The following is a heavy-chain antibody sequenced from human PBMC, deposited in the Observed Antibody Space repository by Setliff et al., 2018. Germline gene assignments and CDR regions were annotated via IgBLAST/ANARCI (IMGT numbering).Heavy chain of an antibody. D-gene: IGHD2-15*01. V-gene: IGHV4-38-2*02. Sequence: PSETLSLTRAVSGYSISSGYYWGWIRQPPGKGLEWIGSIYHSGSTYYNPSLKSRVTISVDTSKNQFSLKLSSVTAADTAVYYCAREWVVHPKYNWFDPWGQGTLVTVSS. CDR2: IYHSGST. CDR1: GYSISSGYY. J-gene: IGHJ5*02. CDR3: AREWVVHPKYNWFDP.